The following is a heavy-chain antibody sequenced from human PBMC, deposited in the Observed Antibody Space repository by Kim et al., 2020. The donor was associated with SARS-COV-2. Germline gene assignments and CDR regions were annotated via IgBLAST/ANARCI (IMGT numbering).Heavy chain of an antibody. CDR3: ARGARKISSVRGSGQCYY. CDR1: DVSISDYY. CDR2: VSSSGSA. V-gene: IGHV4-4*07. D-gene: IGHD3-10*01. Sequence: SETLSLTCTVSDVSISDYYWTWIRQPPGKGLEWIGCVSSSGSANFNPSLKNRVALSVDVSKNLFSLNLSTVTAADTAAYYCARGARKISSVRGSGQCYY. J-gene: IGHJ6*01.